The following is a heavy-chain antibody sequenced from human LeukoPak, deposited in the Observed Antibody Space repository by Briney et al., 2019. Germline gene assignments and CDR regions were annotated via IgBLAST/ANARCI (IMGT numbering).Heavy chain of an antibody. V-gene: IGHV4-4*09. J-gene: IGHJ4*02. CDR2: ISTSGST. CDR3: ASPRSGYRYTFDY. CDR1: AASISNYY. D-gene: IGHD3-22*01. Sequence: SETLSLTCTVSAASISNYYWSWIRQAPGKGLEWIGYISTSGSTNYNPSLKSRVSISLDTSKNRFSLNLNFVTAADTAVYYCASPRSGYRYTFDYWGQGALVTVSS.